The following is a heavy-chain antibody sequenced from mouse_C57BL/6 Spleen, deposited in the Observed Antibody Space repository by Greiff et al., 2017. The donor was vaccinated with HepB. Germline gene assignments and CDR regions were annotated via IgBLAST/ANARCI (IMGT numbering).Heavy chain of an antibody. D-gene: IGHD2-1*01. CDR3: TRGIIYYGNYFDD. Sequence: QVQLQQPGAELVMPGASVKLSCKASGYTFTSYWMHWVKQRPGQGLEWIGEIDPSDSYTNYNQKFKGKSTLTVDKSSSTAYMQLSSLTSEDSAVYYCTRGIIYYGNYFDDWGKGTTLTVSS. CDR2: IDPSDSYT. J-gene: IGHJ2*01. V-gene: IGHV1-69*01. CDR1: GYTFTSYW.